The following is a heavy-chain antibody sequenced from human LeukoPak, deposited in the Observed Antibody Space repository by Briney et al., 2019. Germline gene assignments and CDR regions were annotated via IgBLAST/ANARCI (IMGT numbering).Heavy chain of an antibody. J-gene: IGHJ3*02. CDR1: GGIFSSYV. Sequence: SVQVSCKASGGIFSSYVISWVRQAPGQGLEWMGGIIPIFGTANYAQKFQGRVTITTDESTSTAYMELSSLRSEDTAVYYCARGVVVPSDAFDIWGQGTMVTVSS. V-gene: IGHV1-69*05. CDR3: ARGVVVPSDAFDI. CDR2: IIPIFGTA. D-gene: IGHD2-2*01.